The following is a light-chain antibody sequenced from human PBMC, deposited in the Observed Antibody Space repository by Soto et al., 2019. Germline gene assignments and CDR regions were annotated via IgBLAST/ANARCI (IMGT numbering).Light chain of an antibody. Sequence: DIQMTQSPSSLSASVGDRVTITCRASQSITTYLHWYQKKPGKAPKLLIYAASSLQSGVPSRFSGSGSGTDFTLTISSLQPEDFATYYRQQNYSTPYTFGQGTELEIK. V-gene: IGKV1-39*01. CDR2: AAS. CDR3: QQNYSTPYT. J-gene: IGKJ2*01. CDR1: QSITTY.